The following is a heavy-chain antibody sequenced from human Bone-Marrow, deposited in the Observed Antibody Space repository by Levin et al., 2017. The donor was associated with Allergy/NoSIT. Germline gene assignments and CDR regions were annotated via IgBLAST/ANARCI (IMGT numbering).Heavy chain of an antibody. CDR3: AKISGGYPTDY. CDR2: IRNGGKYE. CDR1: PFGSYA. D-gene: IGHD1-26*01. Sequence: GGSLRLSCELPFGSYATHWVRQAPGKGLEWVAQIRNGGKYENKKASVTGRFIVSRDNAGNTVYLQMNSLRPEDTAVYYCAKISGGYPTDYWGEGALVTVSS. J-gene: IGHJ4*02. V-gene: IGHV3-30-3*02.